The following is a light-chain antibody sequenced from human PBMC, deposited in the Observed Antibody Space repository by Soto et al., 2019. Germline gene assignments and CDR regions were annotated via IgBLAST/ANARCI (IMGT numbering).Light chain of an antibody. J-gene: IGLJ3*02. Sequence: SYELNQPLSVSVALGQTARITCGGNNISRKNVHWYQVNPGQAPVLVIYRDSNRRSGIPERFSGSNSGNTATLAISGAQVGDDADYYCQVWDSGSGVFGGGTKVTVL. CDR1: NISRKN. CDR3: QVWDSGSGV. CDR2: RDS. V-gene: IGLV3-9*01.